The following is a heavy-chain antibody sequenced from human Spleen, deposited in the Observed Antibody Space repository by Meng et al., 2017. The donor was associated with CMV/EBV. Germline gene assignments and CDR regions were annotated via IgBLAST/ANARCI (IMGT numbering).Heavy chain of an antibody. D-gene: IGHD3-22*01. J-gene: IGHJ4*02. CDR3: ARETSYYYDSSGYYGPGY. CDR2: ISGSGGST. V-gene: IGHV3-23*01. Sequence: GESLKISCVASGFTFNSYWMHWVRQAPGKGLVWVSAISGSGGSTYYADSVKGRFTISRDNSKNTLYLQMNSLRAEDTAVYYCARETSYYYDSSGYYGPGYWGQGTLVTVSS. CDR1: GFTFNSYW.